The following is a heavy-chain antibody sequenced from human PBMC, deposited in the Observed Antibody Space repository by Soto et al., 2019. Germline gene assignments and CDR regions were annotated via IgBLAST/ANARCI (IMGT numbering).Heavy chain of an antibody. J-gene: IGHJ5*02. D-gene: IGHD3-9*01. V-gene: IGHV3-33*01. CDR3: ARDSNYDILTGYSKAPGWFDP. CDR1: GFTFSSYG. CDR2: IWYDGSNK. Sequence: PGGSLRLSCAASGFTFSSYGMHWVRQAPGKGLEWVAVIWYDGSNKYYADSVKGRFTISRDNSKNTLYLQMNSLRAEDTAVYYCARDSNYDILTGYSKAPGWFDPWGQGTLVTVSS.